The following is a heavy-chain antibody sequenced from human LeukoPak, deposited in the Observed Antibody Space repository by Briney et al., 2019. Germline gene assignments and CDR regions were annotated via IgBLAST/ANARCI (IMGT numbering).Heavy chain of an antibody. CDR2: IYYSGST. D-gene: IGHD1-26*01. CDR3: ARVPHSGWRHSVVGAAFDY. V-gene: IGHV4-59*01. Sequence: KPSETLSLTCTVSGGSISNYYWSWIRQPPGKGLEWIGYIYYSGSTNYNPSLKSRVTISGDRSKNQFSLKLSSVTAADTAVYYCARVPHSGWRHSVVGAAFDYWGQGTLVTVSS. CDR1: GGSISNYY. J-gene: IGHJ4*02.